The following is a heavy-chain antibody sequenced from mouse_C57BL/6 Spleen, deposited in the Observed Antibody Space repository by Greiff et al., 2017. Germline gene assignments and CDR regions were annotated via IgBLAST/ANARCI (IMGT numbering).Heavy chain of an antibody. V-gene: IGHV1-64*01. CDR1: GYTFTSYW. CDR3: AATMVTYYFDY. Sequence: QVQLQQPGAELVKPGASVKLSCKASGYTFTSYWMHWVKQRPGQGLEWIGMIHPNSGSTNYNEKFKSKATLTVDKSSSTAYMQLSSLTSEDSAVYYCAATMVTYYFDYWGQGITLTVSS. CDR2: IHPNSGST. D-gene: IGHD2-2*01. J-gene: IGHJ2*01.